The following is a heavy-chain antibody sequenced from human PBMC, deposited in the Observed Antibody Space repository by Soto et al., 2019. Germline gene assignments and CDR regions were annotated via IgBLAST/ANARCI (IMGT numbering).Heavy chain of an antibody. J-gene: IGHJ3*02. CDR1: GYSFTIYW. V-gene: IGHV5-51*01. Sequence: PGESLNISCKGSGYSFTIYWIGWVRQMPGKGLEWMGIIYPGDSDTRYSPSFQGQVTISADKSISTAYLQWSSLKASDTAMYYCARSMTTVTTDGAFDIWGQGTMVTVSS. CDR3: ARSMTTVTTDGAFDI. D-gene: IGHD4-4*01. CDR2: IYPGDSDT.